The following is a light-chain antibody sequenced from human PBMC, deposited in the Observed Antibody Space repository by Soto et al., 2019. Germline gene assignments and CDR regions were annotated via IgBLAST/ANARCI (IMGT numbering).Light chain of an antibody. J-gene: IGLJ1*01. V-gene: IGLV1-47*01. CDR2: RNN. CDR3: ASWGVSLSGPYYV. Sequence: QAVVTQPPSASGTPGQRVTISCSGSSSNIGSNYVYWYQQLPGTAPKLLIYRNNQRPSGVPDRFSGSKSGTSASLAISGLRSGYEADYYCASWGVSLSGPYYVFG. CDR1: SSNIGSNY.